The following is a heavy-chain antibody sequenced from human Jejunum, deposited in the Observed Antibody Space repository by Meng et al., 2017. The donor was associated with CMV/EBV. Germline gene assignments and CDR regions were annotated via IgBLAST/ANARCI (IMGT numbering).Heavy chain of an antibody. J-gene: IGHJ4*02. D-gene: IGHD4-11*01. V-gene: IGHV3-53*01. CDR2: IYSDHSGGTT. CDR3: AKATDFDS. CDR1: GFSVNTNY. Sequence: CAASGFSVNTNYISWVRQAPGKGLEWVSIIYSDHSGGTTYYADSVEGRFTISRDNSKNAVYLEMNSLRAEDTAVYFCAKATDFDSWGQGTLVTVSS.